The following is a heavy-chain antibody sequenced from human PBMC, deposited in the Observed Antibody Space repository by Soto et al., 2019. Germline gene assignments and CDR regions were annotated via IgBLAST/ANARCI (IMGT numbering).Heavy chain of an antibody. CDR2: IFHTGST. CDR3: ARDFGVVGATQADEDFDV. Sequence: QVLMLESGPGLVKPSGTLSLTCAVSGASISNGHWWSWVRQPPGKGLEWIGEIFHTGSTFYNPSLQSRVTLTMDKAKNQFSLNLNSVNASDTAVYFCARDFGVVGATQADEDFDVWGQGTMVTVSS. D-gene: IGHD1-26*01. CDR1: GASISNGHW. J-gene: IGHJ3*01. V-gene: IGHV4-4*02.